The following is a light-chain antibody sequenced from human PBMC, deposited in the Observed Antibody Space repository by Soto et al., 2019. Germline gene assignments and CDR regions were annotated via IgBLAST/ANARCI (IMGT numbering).Light chain of an antibody. Sequence: EIVMTQSPATLSVSPGERATLSCSASQSVSSNLAWYQQKVGQAPRLLIYDASTRATGVPARFSGSGSGTEFTLTISSLQSEDFAVYYCQQYSNWPETFGQGTKVEIK. V-gene: IGKV3-15*01. CDR2: DAS. J-gene: IGKJ1*01. CDR1: QSVSSN. CDR3: QQYSNWPET.